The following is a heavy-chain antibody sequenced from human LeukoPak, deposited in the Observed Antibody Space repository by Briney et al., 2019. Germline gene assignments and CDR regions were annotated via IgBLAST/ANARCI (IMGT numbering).Heavy chain of an antibody. CDR1: GFTFSSYG. CDR2: ISSISTYT. CDR3: TRTRIAQYDFWTASL. D-gene: IGHD3-3*01. V-gene: IGHV3-21*01. J-gene: IGHJ4*02. Sequence: GGSLRLSCAASGFTFSSYGMNWVRQAPGKGPEWVSSISSISTYTHYADSVKGRFTISRDNAKNSLYLQMNSLRAEDTAVYYCTRTRIAQYDFWTASLWGQGTLVTVSS.